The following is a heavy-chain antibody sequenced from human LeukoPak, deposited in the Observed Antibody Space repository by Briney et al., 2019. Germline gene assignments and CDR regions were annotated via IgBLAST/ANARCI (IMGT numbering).Heavy chain of an antibody. Sequence: PGRSLRLSCAASGFTFSSYAMHWVRQAPGKGLEWVAVISYDGSNKYYADSVKGRFTISRDNSKNTLYLQMNSLRAEDTAVYYCARDGAYSSSWYSRDFFDYWGQGTLVTVSS. D-gene: IGHD6-13*01. CDR3: ARDGAYSSSWYSRDFFDY. V-gene: IGHV3-30-3*01. J-gene: IGHJ4*02. CDR2: ISYDGSNK. CDR1: GFTFSSYA.